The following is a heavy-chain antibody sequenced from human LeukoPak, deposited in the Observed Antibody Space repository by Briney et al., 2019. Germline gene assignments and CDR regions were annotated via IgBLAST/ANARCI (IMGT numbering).Heavy chain of an antibody. CDR1: GGSISSYY. CDR2: IYYTGST. D-gene: IGHD1-26*01. Sequence: PSETLSLTCTVSGGSISSYYWSWIRQPPGKGLEWIGYIYYTGSTNYNPSLKSRVTISVDTSKNQFSLKLSSVIAADTAVYYCARGHIMGATRTFDPWGQGTLVIVSS. CDR3: ARGHIMGATRTFDP. V-gene: IGHV4-59*01. J-gene: IGHJ5*02.